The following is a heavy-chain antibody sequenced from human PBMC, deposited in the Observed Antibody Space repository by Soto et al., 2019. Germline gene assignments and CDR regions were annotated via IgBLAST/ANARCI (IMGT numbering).Heavy chain of an antibody. Sequence: AASVKVSCKASGYTFTSYDINWVRQATGQGLEWMGWMNPNSGNTGYAQKFQGRVTMTRNTSISTAYMELSSLRSEDTAVYYCARGQRGGYYYYYYYMDVWGKGTTVTVSS. CDR1: GYTFTSYD. CDR2: MNPNSGNT. CDR3: ARGQRGGYYYYYYYMDV. V-gene: IGHV1-8*01. J-gene: IGHJ6*03. D-gene: IGHD5-12*01.